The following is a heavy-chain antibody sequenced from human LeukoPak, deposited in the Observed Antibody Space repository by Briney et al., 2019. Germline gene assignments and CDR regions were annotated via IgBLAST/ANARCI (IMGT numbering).Heavy chain of an antibody. CDR3: AREAIVVVPAAMEGASRFDP. D-gene: IGHD2-2*01. CDR1: GGTFSSYA. Sequence: PVKVSCKASGGTFSSYAISWVRQAPGQGLEWMGGIIPIFGTANYAQKFQGRVTITADKSTSTAYMELSSLRSEDTAVYYCAREAIVVVPAAMEGASRFDPWGQGTLVTVSS. V-gene: IGHV1-69*06. J-gene: IGHJ5*02. CDR2: IIPIFGTA.